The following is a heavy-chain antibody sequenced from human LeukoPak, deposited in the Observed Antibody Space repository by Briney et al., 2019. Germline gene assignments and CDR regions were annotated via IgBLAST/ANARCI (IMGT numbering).Heavy chain of an antibody. V-gene: IGHV4-39*01. CDR1: GGSISSSSYY. J-gene: IGHJ5*02. Sequence: PSETLSLTCTVSGGSISSSSYYWGWLRQPPGKGLEWIGSIYYSGSTYYNPSLKSRVTISVDTSKNQFSLKLSSVTAADTAVYYCASGFGVVSNWFDPWGQGTLVTVSS. D-gene: IGHD3-3*01. CDR2: IYYSGST. CDR3: ASGFGVVSNWFDP.